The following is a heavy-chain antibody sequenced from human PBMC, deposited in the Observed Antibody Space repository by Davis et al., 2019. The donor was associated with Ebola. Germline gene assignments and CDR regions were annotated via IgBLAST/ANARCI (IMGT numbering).Heavy chain of an antibody. CDR2: INPGTGST. D-gene: IGHD3-3*01. V-gene: IGHV1-46*01. J-gene: IGHJ4*02. CDR3: AREIDVIHYSDSWNSYHTGFDY. CDR1: GYIFTNYY. Sequence: ASVKVSCKTSGYIFTNYYIFWVRQAPGQGLEWMGIINPGTGSTKSAQQFQGRVTLTSDTSTRTAFMELSSLSLDDTAIYYCAREIDVIHYSDSWNSYHTGFDYWGQGSLITVSS.